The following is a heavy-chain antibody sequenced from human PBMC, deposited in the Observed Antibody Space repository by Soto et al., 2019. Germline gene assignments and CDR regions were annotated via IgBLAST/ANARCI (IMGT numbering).Heavy chain of an antibody. Sequence: SETLSLTCAVYGGSFRGYYWTWIRQPPGKGLEWIGEIDHSGSTNYNPSLKIRVTIPVDTSKNQFSLKLAAVTAADTAVYYCARVEYTYNYRGLDYWGQGTLVTVSS. CDR2: IDHSGST. D-gene: IGHD3-16*01. CDR1: GGSFRGYY. V-gene: IGHV4-34*01. J-gene: IGHJ4*02. CDR3: ARVEYTYNYRGLDY.